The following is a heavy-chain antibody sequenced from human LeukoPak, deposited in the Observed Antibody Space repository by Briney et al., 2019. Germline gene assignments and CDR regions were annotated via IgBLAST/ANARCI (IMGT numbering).Heavy chain of an antibody. CDR3: ARGYYDSSGPFSDY. CDR2: ISSNGYYV. D-gene: IGHD3-22*01. J-gene: IGHJ4*02. CDR1: GFTFGRYT. V-gene: IGHV3-21*01. Sequence: GGSLRLACAPYGFTFGRYTMNWVRQAPGKGLEWVSSISSNGYYVYQADSVKGRFTICRDNSKNTLYLQMNSLRAEDTAVYYCARGYYDSSGPFSDYWGQGTLVTVSS.